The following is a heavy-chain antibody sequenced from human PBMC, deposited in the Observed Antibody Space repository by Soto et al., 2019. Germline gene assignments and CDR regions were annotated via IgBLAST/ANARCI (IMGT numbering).Heavy chain of an antibody. CDR1: GYTFTSYA. Sequence: QVQLVQSGAEVKKPGASVKVSCKASGYTFTSYAMHWVRQAPGQRLEWMGWINAGNGNTKYSQKFQGRVTITRDTSASTAYMEPSSLRSEDTAVYYCARGKQWLPFYYYYYMDVWGKGTTVTVSS. V-gene: IGHV1-3*01. CDR3: ARGKQWLPFYYYYYMDV. J-gene: IGHJ6*03. CDR2: INAGNGNT. D-gene: IGHD6-19*01.